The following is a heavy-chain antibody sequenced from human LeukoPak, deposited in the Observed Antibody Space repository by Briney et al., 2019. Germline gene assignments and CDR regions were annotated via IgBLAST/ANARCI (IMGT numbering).Heavy chain of an antibody. D-gene: IGHD3-10*01. CDR2: IYYSGST. CDR3: ARAPGGDIWFGELLQGPGAFDI. Sequence: PSETLSLTCTVSGGSISSYYWSWIRQPPGKGLEWIGYIYYSGSTNYNPSLKSRVTISVDTSKNQFSLKLSSVTAADTAVYYCARAPGGDIWFGELLQGPGAFDIWGQGTMVTVSS. V-gene: IGHV4-59*01. CDR1: GGSISSYY. J-gene: IGHJ3*02.